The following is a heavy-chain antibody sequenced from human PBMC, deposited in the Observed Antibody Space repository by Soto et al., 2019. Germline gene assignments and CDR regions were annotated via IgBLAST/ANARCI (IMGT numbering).Heavy chain of an antibody. CDR1: GYTFTSYD. CDR3: AGGHSDLRGDYDFEH. V-gene: IGHV1-8*01. J-gene: IGHJ4*02. D-gene: IGHD4-17*01. Sequence: GASVKVSCKASGYTFTSYDINWVRQAPGQGLEWMGWMNPNSGNTGYAQKFQGRVTMTRNTSISTAYMELSSLRSEDTAVYYCAGGHSDLRGDYDFEHWGQGTLVTVPS. CDR2: MNPNSGNT.